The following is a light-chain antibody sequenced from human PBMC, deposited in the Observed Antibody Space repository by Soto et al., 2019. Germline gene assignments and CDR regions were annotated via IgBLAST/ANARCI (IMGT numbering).Light chain of an antibody. Sequence: EIVLTQSPGTLSLSPGERATLSCRASQSVSNNYLACYQQKPGQAPRFLMYGASSRATGTPDRFSGSGSGTDFTLTISRLEPEDYAVYYCQQYGSSPVSFGPGTKVDVK. CDR1: QSVSNNY. CDR3: QQYGSSPVS. CDR2: GAS. V-gene: IGKV3-20*01. J-gene: IGKJ3*01.